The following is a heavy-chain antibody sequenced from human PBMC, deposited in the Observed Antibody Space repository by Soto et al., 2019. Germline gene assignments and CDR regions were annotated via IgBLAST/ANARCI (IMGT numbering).Heavy chain of an antibody. CDR1: GDTFTNSA. D-gene: IGHD6-13*01. CDR2: ISAYNGNT. Sequence: GASVKVSCKASGDTFTNSAFIWVRQAPGQGLEWMGWISAYNGNTDYEQKFQGRVTMTTDTSTSTAHMELRSLRSDDTAVYYCAREGSRSGRPRPHTYTDYWGQGTLVTVSS. CDR3: AREGSRSGRPRPHTYTDY. J-gene: IGHJ4*02. V-gene: IGHV1-18*01.